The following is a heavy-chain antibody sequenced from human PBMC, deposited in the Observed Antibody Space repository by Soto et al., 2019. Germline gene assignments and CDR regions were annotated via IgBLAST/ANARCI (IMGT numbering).Heavy chain of an antibody. CDR1: GGSISTYY. CDR2: IFYGGGT. J-gene: IGHJ3*02. V-gene: IGHV4-59*08. CDR3: ATQIDSIREDAFGI. Sequence: PSETLSLTCTVSGGSISTYYWNWIRQPPGEGLEWIGHIFYGGGTNYNPSIKSRVTISVDTSKNQFSLKLSSVTAADTAVYYCATQIDSIREDAFGIWGQGTMVTVS. D-gene: IGHD6-13*01.